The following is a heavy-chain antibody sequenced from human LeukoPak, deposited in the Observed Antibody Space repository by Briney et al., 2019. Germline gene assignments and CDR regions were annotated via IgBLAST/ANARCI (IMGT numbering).Heavy chain of an antibody. V-gene: IGHV4-59*08. Sequence: SETLSLTCTVSGGSISSYYWSWIRQPPGKGLEYIGYISYSGSTNYNPSLKSRVTMSVDTSKNQFSLKLSSVTATDTAVYYCAKHTPKDIAAAGAGYYYYMDVWGKGTTVTVSS. D-gene: IGHD6-13*01. CDR2: ISYSGST. CDR1: GGSISSYY. CDR3: AKHTPKDIAAAGAGYYYYMDV. J-gene: IGHJ6*03.